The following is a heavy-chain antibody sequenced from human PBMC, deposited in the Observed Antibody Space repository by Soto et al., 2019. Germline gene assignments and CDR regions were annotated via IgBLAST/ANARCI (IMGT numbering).Heavy chain of an antibody. V-gene: IGHV4-30-4*01. CDR3: ARTLYSSSWNYYGMDV. D-gene: IGHD6-13*01. CDR1: GGSISSGDYY. CDR2: IYYSGST. Sequence: SETLSLTCTVSGGSISSGDYYWSWIRQPPXKGLEWIGYIYYSGSTYYNPSLKSRVTISVDTSKNQFSLKLSSVTAADTAVYYCARTLYSSSWNYYGMDVWGQGTTVT. J-gene: IGHJ6*02.